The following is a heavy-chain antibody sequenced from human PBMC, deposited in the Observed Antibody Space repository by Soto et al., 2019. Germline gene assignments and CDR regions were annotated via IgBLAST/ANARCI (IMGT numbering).Heavy chain of an antibody. D-gene: IGHD3-22*01. Sequence: PGGSLRLSCAASGFTFSNAWMSWVRQAPGKGLEWVGRIKSKTDGGTTDYAAPVKGRFTISRDDSKNTLYLQMNSLKTEDTAVYYCTTEVYYDSSGNDAFDIWGQGTMVTVSS. V-gene: IGHV3-15*01. CDR3: TTEVYYDSSGNDAFDI. CDR1: GFTFSNAW. J-gene: IGHJ3*02. CDR2: IKSKTDGGTT.